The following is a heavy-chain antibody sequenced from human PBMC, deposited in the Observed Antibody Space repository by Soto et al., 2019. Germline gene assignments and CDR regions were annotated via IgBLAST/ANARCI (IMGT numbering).Heavy chain of an antibody. CDR3: ARKEYSYGYAYYFDY. CDR1: GGTFSSYA. Sequence: QVQLVQSGAEVKKPGSSVKVSCKASGGTFSSYAISWVRQAPGQGLEWMGGIIPIFGTANYAQKFQGRVTITADESTSTAFMELSSLRSEDTAVYYCARKEYSYGYAYYFDYWGQGTLVTVSS. J-gene: IGHJ4*02. V-gene: IGHV1-69*01. CDR2: IIPIFGTA. D-gene: IGHD5-18*01.